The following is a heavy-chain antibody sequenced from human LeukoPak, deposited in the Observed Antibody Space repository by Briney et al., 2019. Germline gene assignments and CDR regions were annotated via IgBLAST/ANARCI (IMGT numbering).Heavy chain of an antibody. V-gene: IGHV3-53*01. J-gene: IGHJ4*02. CDR1: GFTVSSNY. Sequence: GGSLRLSCAASGFTVSSNYMSWVRQAPGKGLEWVSVLYSGGSTYYADSVKGRFTMSRDNPKNTLYLQMNSLRAEDTAVYHCASGLGYSSGYWPSFDYWGQGTLVTVSS. CDR3: ASGLGYSSGYWPSFDY. CDR2: LYSGGST. D-gene: IGHD3-22*01.